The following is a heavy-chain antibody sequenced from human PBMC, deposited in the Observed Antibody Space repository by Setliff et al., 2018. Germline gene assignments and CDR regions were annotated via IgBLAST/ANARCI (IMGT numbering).Heavy chain of an antibody. J-gene: IGHJ4*02. CDR3: ARDLVGYCSGGSCYDWDY. D-gene: IGHD2-15*01. V-gene: IGHV1-18*01. CDR2: ISAYNGNT. CDR1: GYTFTSYG. Sequence: ASVKVSCKTSGYTFTSYGISWVRQAPGQGLEWMGWISAYNGNTNYAQKLQGRVTMTTDTSTSTAYMELRSLRSDDTAVYYCARDLVGYCSGGSCYDWDYWGQGTLVTVSS.